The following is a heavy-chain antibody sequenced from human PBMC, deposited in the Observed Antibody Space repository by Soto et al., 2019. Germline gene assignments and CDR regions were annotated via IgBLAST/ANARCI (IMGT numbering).Heavy chain of an antibody. CDR1: GFTFSNYA. V-gene: IGHV3-23*01. CDR2: LSGSGGNT. Sequence: EVQLLESGGGLVQPGGSLRLSCAASGFTFSNYAMSWVRQAPGKGLEWVSTLSGSGGNTYYADSVKGRFTISRDNSKNTLYLQRNGLRAEDTAIYFWARARGATVNDYWGQGTLVTVSS. CDR3: ARARGATVNDY. J-gene: IGHJ4*02. D-gene: IGHD4-17*01.